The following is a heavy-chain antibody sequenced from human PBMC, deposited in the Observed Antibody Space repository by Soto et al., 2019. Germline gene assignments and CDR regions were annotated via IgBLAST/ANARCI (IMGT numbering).Heavy chain of an antibody. V-gene: IGHV4-31*03. CDR1: GGSISSGGYY. J-gene: IGHJ4*02. CDR3: ARVFIAPTYQLPRGYFDD. D-gene: IGHD2-2*01. Sequence: SETLSLTCTVSGGSISSGGYYWSWIRRHPGKGLEWIRYINYSGSTNYNPSLKSRVTITADTSKNQYSLNLSSVTAADTAVYYCARVFIAPTYQLPRGYFDDWGQGTLVTVSS. CDR2: INYSGST.